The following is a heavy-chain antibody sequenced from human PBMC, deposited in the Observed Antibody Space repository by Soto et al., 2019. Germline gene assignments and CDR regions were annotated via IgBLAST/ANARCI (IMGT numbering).Heavy chain of an antibody. V-gene: IGHV1-3*01. CDR2: ISGYNGNT. D-gene: IGHD2-21*01. CDR1: GFAFSTYY. CDR3: ARDPFVEFYFIDF. Sequence: QGQLVQSGADVKKSGASVKLSCQASGFAFSTYYFHCVRQAPGQGLEWMGWISGYNGNTKYSEIFQDRLTISSDAAASTVYMELCGLRSEDTAVYFCARDPFVEFYFIDFWGLGTLVTVSA. J-gene: IGHJ4*02.